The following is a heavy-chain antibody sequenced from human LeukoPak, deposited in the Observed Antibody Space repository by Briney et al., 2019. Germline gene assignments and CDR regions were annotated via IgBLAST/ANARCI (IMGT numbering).Heavy chain of an antibody. CDR3: ARPHRRIAAAGTKGGNWFDP. CDR1: GGSISSSSYY. V-gene: IGHV4-39*01. CDR2: IYYSGST. Sequence: SETLSLTCTVSGGSISSSSYYWGWIRQPPGKGLEWIVSIYYSGSTYYNPSLKSRVTISVDTSKNQFSLKLSSVTAADTAVYYCARPHRRIAAAGTKGGNWFDPWGQGTLVTVSS. D-gene: IGHD6-13*01. J-gene: IGHJ5*02.